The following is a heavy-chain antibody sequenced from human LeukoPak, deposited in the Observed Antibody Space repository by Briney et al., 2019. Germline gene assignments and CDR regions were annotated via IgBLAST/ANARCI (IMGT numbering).Heavy chain of an antibody. J-gene: IGHJ4*02. V-gene: IGHV3-64*01. CDR2: ISGNGGST. CDR3: AKDGPDPPTRATRYYFDY. CDR1: GFTFSSHA. Sequence: GGSLRLSCAASGFTFSSHAMQWVRQAPGKGLEYVSAISGNGGSTYYANSVKGRFTISRDNSKNTLYLQMGSLRAEDMAVYYCAKDGPDPPTRATRYYFDYWGQGTLVTVSS.